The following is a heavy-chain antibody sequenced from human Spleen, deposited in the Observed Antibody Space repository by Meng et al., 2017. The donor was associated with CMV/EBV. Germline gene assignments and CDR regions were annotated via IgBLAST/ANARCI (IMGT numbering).Heavy chain of an antibody. CDR2: ISYDGSNK. J-gene: IGHJ4*02. CDR1: LTFSSYA. D-gene: IGHD3-9*01. CDR3: ARDHSLKFDWVTSGLDY. V-gene: IGHV3-30-3*01. Sequence: LTFSSYAMHGVRQAPGKGLERVAVISYDGSNKYYADSVKGRFTISRDNSKNTLYLQMNSLRAEDAAVYYCARDHSLKFDWVTSGLDYWGQGTLVTVSS.